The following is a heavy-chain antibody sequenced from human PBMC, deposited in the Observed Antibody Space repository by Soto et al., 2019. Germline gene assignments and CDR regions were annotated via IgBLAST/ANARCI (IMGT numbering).Heavy chain of an antibody. J-gene: IGHJ4*02. CDR1: GGSISTSSYY. D-gene: IGHD6-13*01. CDR3: ARLIAAAGGNRAY. Sequence: QLQLQESGPGLVKPSETLSLTCTVSGGSISTSSYYWGWIRQPPGKGLEWIGSIYYSGSTYYNPSLKSRVTISAHTSKNQCSLKLSSVTAADTAVYYCARLIAAAGGNRAYWGQGTLVTVSS. CDR2: IYYSGST. V-gene: IGHV4-39*01.